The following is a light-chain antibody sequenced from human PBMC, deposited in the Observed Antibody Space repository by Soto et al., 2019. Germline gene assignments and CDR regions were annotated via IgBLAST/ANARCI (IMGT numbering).Light chain of an antibody. J-gene: IGKJ1*01. Sequence: EIVLTQSPGTLSLSPGERATLSCRASQSVSSSYLAWYQQKPGQAPRLLIYGASSRATGIPDRFSGSGSGTDFTLTISRLEPEDFAVYHCQQYDSSPKTFAQGTKV. V-gene: IGKV3-20*01. CDR2: GAS. CDR1: QSVSSSY. CDR3: QQYDSSPKT.